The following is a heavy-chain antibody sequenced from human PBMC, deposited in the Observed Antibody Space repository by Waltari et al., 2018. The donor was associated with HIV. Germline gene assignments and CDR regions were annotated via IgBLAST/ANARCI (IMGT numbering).Heavy chain of an antibody. CDR1: GFTFSSSR. D-gene: IGHD6-13*01. Sequence: EVRLVESGGGLVHPGGSLRLSCAASGFTFSSSRLTWVRQDPGKGLDWVANIREDGSEVQKVDCVNGRFTIPGDTDKNSLYLQMNRRRAEDTAGYYGARRQQLTDWGQGTLVTVSS. CDR2: IREDGSEV. CDR3: ARRQQLTD. J-gene: IGHJ4*02. V-gene: IGHV3-7*01.